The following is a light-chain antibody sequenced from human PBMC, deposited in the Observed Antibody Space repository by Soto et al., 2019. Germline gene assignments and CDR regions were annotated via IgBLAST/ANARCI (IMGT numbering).Light chain of an antibody. V-gene: IGKV3-11*01. CDR2: DPS. CDR3: HQRSSWPLYT. CDR1: QSVSNY. J-gene: IGKJ2*01. Sequence: EIVLTQSPATLSLSPGERATLSCRASQSVSNYLAWYQQKPGQAPSLDIYDPSNRAADIPARCRFSGSWTYFSLCISSLKPEGGGVSHCHQRSSWPLYTCGQGTKLEIK.